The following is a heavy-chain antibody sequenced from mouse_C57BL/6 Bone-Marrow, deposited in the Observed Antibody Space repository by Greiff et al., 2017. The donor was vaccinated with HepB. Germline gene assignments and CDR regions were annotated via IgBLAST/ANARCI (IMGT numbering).Heavy chain of an antibody. J-gene: IGHJ2*01. Sequence: EVQLQQSGAELVKPGASVKLSCTASGFNIKDYYMHWVKQRTEQGLEWIGRIDPEDGETKYAQKFQGKATITADTSSNTAYLQLSSLTSEDTAVYYCARWGYYGGYWGQGTTLTVSA. CDR3: ARWGYYGGY. CDR1: GFNIKDYY. CDR2: IDPEDGET. V-gene: IGHV14-2*01.